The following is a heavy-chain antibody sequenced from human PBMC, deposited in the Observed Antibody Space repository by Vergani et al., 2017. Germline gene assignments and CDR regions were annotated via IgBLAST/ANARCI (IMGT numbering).Heavy chain of an antibody. Sequence: EVQLVESGGGLVHPGGSLRLSCAASGFTFSSYSMNWVRQAPGKGLEWISYISSSSSTIYYADSVKGRFTISRDNAKNSLYLQMNSLRAEDTAVYYCASSITMRRFDLWGRGTLVTVSS. V-gene: IGHV3-48*01. D-gene: IGHD3-22*01. J-gene: IGHJ2*01. CDR3: ASSITMRRFDL. CDR2: ISSSSSTI. CDR1: GFTFSSYS.